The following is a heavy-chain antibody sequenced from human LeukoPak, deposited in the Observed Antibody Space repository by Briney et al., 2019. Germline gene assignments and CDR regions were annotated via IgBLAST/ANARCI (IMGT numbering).Heavy chain of an antibody. D-gene: IGHD6-6*01. CDR3: ARQDSNSGVFDY. V-gene: IGHV5-51*01. Sequence: GESLKISCKGSGYRFNNYWIGWVRQMPGKGLEWMGIIYPGDSDTRYSPSFQGQVTISADKSITTAFLQWSSLKASDTAIYYCARQDSNSGVFDYWGQGTLVTVSS. J-gene: IGHJ4*02. CDR2: IYPGDSDT. CDR1: GYRFNNYW.